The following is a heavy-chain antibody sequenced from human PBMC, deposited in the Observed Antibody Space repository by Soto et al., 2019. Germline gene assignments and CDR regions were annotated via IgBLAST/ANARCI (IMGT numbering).Heavy chain of an antibody. CDR3: ATDRSSSWRNAFDI. CDR2: FDPEDGET. Sequence: SSVKGSCKGSGYSITELSMHWGRQALGKVLEWMGGFDPEDGETIYAQKFQGRVTMTEDTSTDTAYMELSSLRSEDTAVYYCATDRSSSWRNAFDIWGQGTMVTVSS. CDR1: GYSITELS. V-gene: IGHV1-24*01. D-gene: IGHD6-13*01. J-gene: IGHJ3*02.